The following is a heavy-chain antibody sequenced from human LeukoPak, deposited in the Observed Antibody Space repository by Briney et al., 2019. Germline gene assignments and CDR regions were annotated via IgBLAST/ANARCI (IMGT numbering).Heavy chain of an antibody. J-gene: IGHJ4*02. D-gene: IGHD6-13*01. CDR1: GFTFSDSF. Sequence: GGSLRLSCAASGFTFSDSFMSWVRQAPGKGLEWVGRSRNKADSYTAEYAASVKGRFTISRDESKNSLYLQFSSLETEDAAVYYCATSSWYRLAYWGQGSLVTVSS. V-gene: IGHV3-72*01. CDR3: ATSSWYRLAY. CDR2: SRNKADSYTA.